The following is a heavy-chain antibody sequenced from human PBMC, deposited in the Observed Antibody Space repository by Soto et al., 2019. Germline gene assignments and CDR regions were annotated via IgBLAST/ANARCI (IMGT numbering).Heavy chain of an antibody. V-gene: IGHV1-46*01. J-gene: IGHJ4*02. CDR2: INPSGGST. D-gene: IGHD1-26*01. Sequence: GASVKVSCKASGYTFTSYYMHWVRQAPGQGLEWMGIINPSGGSTSYTQKFQGRVTMTRDTSTSTVYMELRSLRSDDTAVYYCARDSNSGSYYGFKDWGQGTQVTVAS. CDR3: ARDSNSGSYYGFKD. CDR1: GYTFTSYY.